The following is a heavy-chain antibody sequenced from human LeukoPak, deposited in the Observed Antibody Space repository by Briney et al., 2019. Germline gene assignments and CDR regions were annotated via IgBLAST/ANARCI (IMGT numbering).Heavy chain of an antibody. J-gene: IGHJ4*02. D-gene: IGHD1-26*01. V-gene: IGHV1-2*02. Sequence: ASVKVSCKASEYTFTDYYKHWVRQAPGQGLEWMGWINPNSGDTNYAQKFQGRVTMTRDPSISTAYMELSRLRSDDTAVYYCARDAWLVGTTNLYYFDYWGQGALVTVSS. CDR2: INPNSGDT. CDR1: EYTFTDYY. CDR3: ARDAWLVGTTNLYYFDY.